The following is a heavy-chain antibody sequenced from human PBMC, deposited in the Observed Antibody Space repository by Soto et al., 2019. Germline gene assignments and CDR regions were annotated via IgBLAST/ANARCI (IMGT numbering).Heavy chain of an antibody. CDR3: ARDASRACRSTSCKGGNRFDP. V-gene: IGHV1-69*13. CDR2: IIPIFGTA. Sequence: SVKVSCKAAGGTFSSYAISWVRQAPGQGLEWMGGIIPIFGTANYAQKFQGRVTITADESTSTAYMELSSLRSEDTAVYYCARDASRACRSTSCKGGNRFDPWGQGTPATVSS. J-gene: IGHJ5*02. D-gene: IGHD2-2*01. CDR1: GGTFSSYA.